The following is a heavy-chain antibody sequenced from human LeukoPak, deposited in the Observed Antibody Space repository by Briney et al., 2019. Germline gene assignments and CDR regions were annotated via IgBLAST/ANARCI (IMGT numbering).Heavy chain of an antibody. CDR2: INHSGST. D-gene: IGHD5-12*01. V-gene: IGHV4-34*01. J-gene: IGHJ5*02. CDR1: GGTFSGHY. CDR3: ARRIRLVATIRFDP. Sequence: SETLSLTCAVYGGTFSGHYWSWIRQPPGKGLEWIGEINHSGSTNYNPSLKSRVTISVDTSKNQFSLKLSSVTAADTAVYYCARRIRLVATIRFDPWGQGTLVTVSS.